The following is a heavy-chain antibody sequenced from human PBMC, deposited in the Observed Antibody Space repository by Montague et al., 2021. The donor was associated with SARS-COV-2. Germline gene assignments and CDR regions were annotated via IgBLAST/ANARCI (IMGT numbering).Heavy chain of an antibody. CDR2: ISWNSERI. D-gene: IGHD5-12*01. V-gene: IGHV3-9*01. CDR1: GFRFDYHA. Sequence: SLRLSCAASGFRFDYHAMQWVRQVPGKGLEWAAGISWNSERIGYADFVKGRFTISRDNTKNTLFLQMNSLRLEDSAFYYCAKDSGYTGYEGYFDSWGQGILVTVSS. J-gene: IGHJ4*02. CDR3: AKDSGYTGYEGYFDS.